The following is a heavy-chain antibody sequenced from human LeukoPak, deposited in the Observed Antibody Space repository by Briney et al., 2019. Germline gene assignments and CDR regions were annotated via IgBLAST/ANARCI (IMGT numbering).Heavy chain of an antibody. J-gene: IGHJ4*02. CDR1: GFTFSSYS. Sequence: GGSLRLSCAASGFTFSSYSMNWVRQAPGKGLEWVSSISSSSSYIYYADSVKGRFTISRDNAKNSLYLQMNSLRAEDTAVYYCTKEHDYSNFAEDYWGQGTLVTVSS. CDR2: ISSSSSYI. D-gene: IGHD4-11*01. V-gene: IGHV3-21*04. CDR3: TKEHDYSNFAEDY.